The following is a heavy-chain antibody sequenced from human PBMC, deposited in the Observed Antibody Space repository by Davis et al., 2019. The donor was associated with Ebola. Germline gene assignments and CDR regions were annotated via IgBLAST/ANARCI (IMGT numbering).Heavy chain of an antibody. J-gene: IGHJ4*02. Sequence: PSETLSLTCTVSGGSISSSSYYWGWIRQPPGKGLEWIGSIYYSGSTYYNPSLKSRVTISVDTSKNQFSLKLSSVTAADTAVYYCARHVNIAELDYWGQGTLVAVSS. V-gene: IGHV4-39*01. D-gene: IGHD6-13*01. CDR3: ARHVNIAELDY. CDR1: GGSISSSSYY. CDR2: IYYSGST.